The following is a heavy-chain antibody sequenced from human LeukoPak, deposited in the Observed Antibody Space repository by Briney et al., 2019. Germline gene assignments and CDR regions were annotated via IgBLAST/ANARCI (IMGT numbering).Heavy chain of an antibody. CDR3: ARDGQLLVTLDY. D-gene: IGHD6-13*01. CDR2: IKEDGSEK. V-gene: IGHV3-7*01. J-gene: IGHJ4*02. Sequence: PGGSLRLSCAASGFTFNSYWMSWVRQAPGKGLEWVANIKEDGSEKNYVDSGKGRFTISRDNAKKPMYLQMDSLRADDTAVYYCARDGQLLVTLDYWGQGTLVTVSS. CDR1: GFTFNSYW.